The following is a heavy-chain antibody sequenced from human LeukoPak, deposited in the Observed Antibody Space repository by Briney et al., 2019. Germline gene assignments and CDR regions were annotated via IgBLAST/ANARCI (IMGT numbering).Heavy chain of an antibody. D-gene: IGHD6-19*01. CDR2: INRDGSST. Sequence: GGSLRLSCAASGFTFSSYWMHCARQAPGKGLVWVSRINRDGSSTSYADSVKGRFTISRDNAKNTLYLQMNSLRAEDTAVYYCARYSSGWYYYYGMDVWGQGTTVTVSS. CDR1: GFTFSSYW. J-gene: IGHJ6*02. V-gene: IGHV3-74*01. CDR3: ARYSSGWYYYYGMDV.